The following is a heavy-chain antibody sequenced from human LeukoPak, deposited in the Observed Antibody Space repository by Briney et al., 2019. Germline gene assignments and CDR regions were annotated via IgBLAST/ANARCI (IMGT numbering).Heavy chain of an antibody. CDR1: EFTFNNYW. CDR3: LLIILGGSSQH. CDR2: IKNDGKIT. V-gene: IGHV3-74*01. Sequence: GGSLRLSCAASEFTFNNYWMHWVRQAPGKGLVWVSRIKNDGKITTYADSVKGRFTTSRDDAKNTFYLQMNSLRVEDTAVYYCLLIILGGSSQHWGQGTLDTVSS. J-gene: IGHJ1*01. D-gene: IGHD3-3*01.